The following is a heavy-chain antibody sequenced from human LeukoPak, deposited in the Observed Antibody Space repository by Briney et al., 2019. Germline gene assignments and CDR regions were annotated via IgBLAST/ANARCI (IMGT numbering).Heavy chain of an antibody. CDR2: IYPGDSDT. CDR3: ASAIRYYDSSGYPPHYYYYYGMDV. CDR1: GYSFTSYW. V-gene: IGHV5-51*01. Sequence: GESLKISCKGSGYSFTSYWIGWVRQMPGKGLEWMGIIYPGDSDTRYSPSFQGQVTISADKSISTAYLQWSSLKASDIAMYYCASAIRYYDSSGYPPHYYYYYGMDVWGQGTTVTVSS. J-gene: IGHJ6*02. D-gene: IGHD3-22*01.